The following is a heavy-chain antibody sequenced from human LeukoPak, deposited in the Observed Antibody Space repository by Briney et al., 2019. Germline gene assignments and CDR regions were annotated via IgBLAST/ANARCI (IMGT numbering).Heavy chain of an antibody. D-gene: IGHD3-22*01. CDR1: GGTFSSYA. J-gene: IGHJ4*02. CDR3: ATDAQGTYYYDTSGYYPIFDF. CDR2: IIPIFGTA. V-gene: IGHV1-69*13. Sequence: SVKVSCKASGGTFSSYAISWVRQAPGQGLEWMGGIIPIFGTANYAQKFQGRVTITADESTSTAYMELSSLTSEDTAVYYCATDAQGTYYYDTSGYYPIFDFWGQGTLVTVSS.